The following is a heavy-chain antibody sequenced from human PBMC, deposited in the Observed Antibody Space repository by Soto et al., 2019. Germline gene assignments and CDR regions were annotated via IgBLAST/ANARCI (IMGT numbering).Heavy chain of an antibody. J-gene: IGHJ4*02. V-gene: IGHV3-9*01. CDR1: GFIFDDYA. D-gene: IGHD1-1*01. Sequence: EVQLVESGGGLVQPGRSLRLSCAASGFIFDDYAMHWVRQAPGKGLEWVSHIRWNSGNIDYADSVKGRFTISRDNAKNSLYLQMNSLRPEDTALYYCAKETSTSGLFDYWGQGTLVTVSS. CDR2: IRWNSGNI. CDR3: AKETSTSGLFDY.